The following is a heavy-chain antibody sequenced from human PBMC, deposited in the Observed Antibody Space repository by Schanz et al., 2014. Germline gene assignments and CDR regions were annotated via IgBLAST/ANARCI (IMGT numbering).Heavy chain of an antibody. J-gene: IGHJ6*01. CDR3: GRDRNYHYFRACYPNPGSYGMVV. CDR1: VGTFSGYA. D-gene: IGHD3-10*01. V-gene: IGHV1-46*01. Sequence: VKLSCKASVGTFSGYAISWVRQAPGQGLEWMEIINPSGPSTSYAQKFQGRVTMTRNTYTRAVYMEVKSLRSEDTEVYYCGRDRNYHYFRACYPNPGSYGMVVCGPGRTIAV. CDR2: INPSGPST.